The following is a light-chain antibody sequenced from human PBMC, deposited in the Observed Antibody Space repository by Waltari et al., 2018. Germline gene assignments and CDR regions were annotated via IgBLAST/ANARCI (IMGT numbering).Light chain of an antibody. CDR2: SHD. V-gene: IGLV1-44*01. Sequence: QSVLTQPPSASGTPGQRVTISCSGSSSNIGSNALNWYQHLPGTAPKLLIYSHDQRPSGVPDRSSGSKSGTSASLAITGLQSEDEAHYYCASWDDSLNGYVFGTGTKVTVL. J-gene: IGLJ1*01. CDR1: SSNIGSNA. CDR3: ASWDDSLNGYV.